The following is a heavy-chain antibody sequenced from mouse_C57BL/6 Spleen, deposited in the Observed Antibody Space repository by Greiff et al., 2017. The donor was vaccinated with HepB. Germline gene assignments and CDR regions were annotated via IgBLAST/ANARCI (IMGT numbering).Heavy chain of an antibody. V-gene: IGHV1-82*01. J-gene: IGHJ4*01. CDR1: GYAFSSSW. CDR2: IYPGDGDT. Sequence: QVQLQQSGPELVKPGASVKISCKASGYAFSSSWMNWVKQRPGKGLEWIGRIYPGDGDTNYNGKFKGKATLTADKSSSTAYMQLSSLTSEDSAVYCCARGGGGYAMDYWGQGTSVTVSS. CDR3: ARGGGGYAMDY.